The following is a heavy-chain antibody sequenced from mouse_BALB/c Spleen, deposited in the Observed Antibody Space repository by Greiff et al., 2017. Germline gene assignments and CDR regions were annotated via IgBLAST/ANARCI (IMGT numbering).Heavy chain of an antibody. Sequence: VQLQQSGAELARPGASVKMSCKASGYTFTSYTMHWVKQRPGQGLEWIGYINPSSGYTNYNQKFKDKATLTADKSSSTAYMQLSSLTSEDSAVYYCARGYYGSSKGYYAMDDWGQGTAVTVAS. D-gene: IGHD1-1*01. CDR3: ARGYYGSSKGYYAMDD. CDR2: INPSSGYT. V-gene: IGHV1-4*01. J-gene: IGHJ4*01. CDR1: GYTFTSYT.